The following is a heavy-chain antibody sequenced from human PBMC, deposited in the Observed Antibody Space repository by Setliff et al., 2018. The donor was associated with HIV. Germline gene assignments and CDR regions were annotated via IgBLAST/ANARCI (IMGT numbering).Heavy chain of an antibody. Sequence: GGSLRLSCAASGFSFSRYWMNWVRQAPGKGLEWVASIKQDGSEKYYVDSVKGRFTISRDNAKNSLYLQINSLRAEDTAVYYCARDRWESGSNSRNAFDIWGQGTMVTVSS. CDR1: GFSFSRYW. V-gene: IGHV3-7*01. CDR3: ARDRWESGSNSRNAFDI. D-gene: IGHD1-26*01. J-gene: IGHJ3*02. CDR2: IKQDGSEK.